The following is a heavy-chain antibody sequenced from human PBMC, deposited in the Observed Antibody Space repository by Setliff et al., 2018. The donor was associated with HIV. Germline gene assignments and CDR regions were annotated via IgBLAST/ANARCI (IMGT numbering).Heavy chain of an antibody. CDR3: AKHDFGEGSCFDP. J-gene: IGHJ5*02. Sequence: SETLSLTCTVSGGSITGYYWSWIRQPPGKGLEWIGWIYYSGNTRYNPSLKSRVTISLDTSKNRFSLQLTSVTAADTAVYYCAKHDFGEGSCFDPWGQGSLVTVSS. CDR2: IYYSGNT. V-gene: IGHV4-59*08. D-gene: IGHD3-16*01. CDR1: GGSITGYY.